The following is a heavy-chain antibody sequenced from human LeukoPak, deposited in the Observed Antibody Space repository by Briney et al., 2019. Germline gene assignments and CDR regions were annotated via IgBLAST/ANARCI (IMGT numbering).Heavy chain of an antibody. V-gene: IGHV3-7*01. CDR1: GFIVSNYW. Sequence: PGGSLRLSCAASGFIVSNYWMSWVRQAPGKGLEWVANIKQDGSEKYYVDSVKGRFTISRDNAKNSLYLQMNSLRAEDTAVYYCARVCAVLRYFDWLGCFDYWGQGTLVTVSS. CDR3: ARVCAVLRYFDWLGCFDY. CDR2: IKQDGSEK. D-gene: IGHD3-9*01. J-gene: IGHJ4*02.